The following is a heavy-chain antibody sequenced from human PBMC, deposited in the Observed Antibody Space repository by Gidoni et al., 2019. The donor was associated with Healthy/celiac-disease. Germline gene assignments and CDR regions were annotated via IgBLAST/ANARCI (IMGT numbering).Heavy chain of an antibody. J-gene: IGHJ4*02. V-gene: IGHV5-10-1*01. D-gene: IGHD2-2*01. Sequence: EVQLVQSGAEVKKPGESLRSSCKGSGYSFTSYWISWVRQMPGKGLEWMGRIDPSDSYTNYSPSFQGHVTISADKSISTAYLQWSSLKASDTAMYYCARHVASLVPAADPYYFDYWGQGTLVTVSS. CDR3: ARHVASLVPAADPYYFDY. CDR1: GYSFTSYW. CDR2: IDPSDSYT.